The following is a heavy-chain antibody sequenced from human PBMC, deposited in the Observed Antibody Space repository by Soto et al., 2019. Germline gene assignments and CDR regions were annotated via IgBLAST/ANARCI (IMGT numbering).Heavy chain of an antibody. CDR3: ARGDWWLFDY. Sequence: QVQLVQSGAEEKKPGASVKVSCKASGYTFTSYAIPRVRQAPGQRLEWMGWINAGNGNTKYSQKFQGRVTITRDTSASTAYMELSSLKSEDTAVYYCARGDWWLFDYWGQGTLVTGSS. CDR2: INAGNGNT. V-gene: IGHV1-3*05. CDR1: GYTFTSYA. J-gene: IGHJ4*02. D-gene: IGHD2-8*02.